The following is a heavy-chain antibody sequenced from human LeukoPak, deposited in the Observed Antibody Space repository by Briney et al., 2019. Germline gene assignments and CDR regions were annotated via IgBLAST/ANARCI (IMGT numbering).Heavy chain of an antibody. CDR1: GFTFSSYA. V-gene: IGHV4-34*01. CDR3: ASLAVAGTYFDY. Sequence: GSLRLSCAASGFTFSSYAMSWVRQAPGKGLEWIGEINHSGSTNYNPSLKSRVTISVDTSKNQFSLKLSSVTAADTAVYYCASLAVAGTYFDYWGQGTLVTVSS. D-gene: IGHD6-19*01. J-gene: IGHJ4*02. CDR2: INHSGST.